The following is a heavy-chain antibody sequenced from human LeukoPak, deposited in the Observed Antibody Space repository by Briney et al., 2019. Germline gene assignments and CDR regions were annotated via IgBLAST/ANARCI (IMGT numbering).Heavy chain of an antibody. V-gene: IGHV4-59*12. CDR1: GGSISSYY. CDR3: ASRVSRQQLVLRAFDI. Sequence: PSETLSLTCTVSGGSISSYYWSWIRQPPGKGLEWIGYIYYSGSTNYNPSLKSRVTISVDTSKNQFSLKLSSVTAADTAVYYCASRVSRQQLVLRAFDIWGQGTMVTVSS. J-gene: IGHJ3*02. CDR2: IYYSGST. D-gene: IGHD6-13*01.